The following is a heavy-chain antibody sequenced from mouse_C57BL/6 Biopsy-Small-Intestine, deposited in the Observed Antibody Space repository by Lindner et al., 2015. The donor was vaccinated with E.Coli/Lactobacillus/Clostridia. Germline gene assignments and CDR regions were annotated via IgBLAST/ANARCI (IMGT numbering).Heavy chain of an antibody. J-gene: IGHJ3*01. CDR3: GAAWFVH. CDR1: GFTFSDYN. CDR2: INPNNGGS. V-gene: IGHV1-22*01. Sequence: VQLQESGPELVKLGASVKMSCRTSGFTFSDYNMHWVKQSHGKSLEWIGYINPNNGGSTYNQKFKDKATLTVNKSSTTAYMELRGLTSEDSAVYYCGAAWFVHWGQGTLVTVSA.